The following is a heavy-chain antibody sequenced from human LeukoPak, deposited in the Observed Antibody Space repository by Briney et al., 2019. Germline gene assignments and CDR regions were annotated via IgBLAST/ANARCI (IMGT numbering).Heavy chain of an antibody. J-gene: IGHJ4*02. CDR1: GFTFSSYA. Sequence: GGSLRLSCAASGFTFSSYAMSWVRQAPGKGLEWVSAISGSGGSTYCADSVKGRFTISRDNSKNTLYLQMNSLRAEDTAVYYCAKDLSSSWYELTDYWGQGTLVTVSS. CDR2: ISGSGGST. V-gene: IGHV3-23*01. CDR3: AKDLSSSWYELTDY. D-gene: IGHD6-13*01.